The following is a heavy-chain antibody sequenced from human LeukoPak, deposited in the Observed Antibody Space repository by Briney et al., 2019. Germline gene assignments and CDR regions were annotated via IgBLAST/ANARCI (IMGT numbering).Heavy chain of an antibody. CDR1: GGSISSYY. J-gene: IGHJ4*02. Sequence: SETLSLTCTVSGGSISSYYWSWIRQPPGKGLEWIGYIYYSGSTNYNPSLKSRVIISVDTSKNQFSLKLSSVTAADTAVYYCARVGGDGGTDYWGQGTLVTVSS. D-gene: IGHD2-21*01. CDR2: IYYSGST. CDR3: ARVGGDGGTDY. V-gene: IGHV4-59*12.